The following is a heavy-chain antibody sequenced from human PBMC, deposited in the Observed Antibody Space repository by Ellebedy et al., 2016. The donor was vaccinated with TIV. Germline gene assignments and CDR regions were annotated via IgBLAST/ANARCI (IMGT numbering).Heavy chain of an antibody. V-gene: IGHV3-30-3*01. CDR1: GFTFSSYA. CDR2: ISYDGSNK. D-gene: IGHD2-15*01. J-gene: IGHJ4*02. Sequence: GGSLRLXCAASGFTFSSYAMHWVRQAPGKGLEWVAVISYDGSNKYYADPVKGRFTISRDNSKNTLYLQMNSLRAEDTAVYYCARLGCSGGSCYFDYWGQGTLVTVSS. CDR3: ARLGCSGGSCYFDY.